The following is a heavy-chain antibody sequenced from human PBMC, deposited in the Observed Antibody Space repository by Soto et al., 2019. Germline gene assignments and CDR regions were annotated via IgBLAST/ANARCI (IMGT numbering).Heavy chain of an antibody. V-gene: IGHV4-59*01. CDR2: ISYSGST. Sequence: SETLSLTCTVFGGSMSSYYWPWLRKSPGRGLEWIGYISYSGSTYYNPSLKSRVTISADTSKNQFSLRMNSMIAADTAVYYCARADPDASVGYWGQGTLVTVSS. CDR3: ARADPDASVGY. J-gene: IGHJ4*02. D-gene: IGHD2-15*01. CDR1: GGSMSSYY.